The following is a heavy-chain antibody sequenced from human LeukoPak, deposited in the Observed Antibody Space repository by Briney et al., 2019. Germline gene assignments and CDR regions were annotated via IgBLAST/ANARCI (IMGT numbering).Heavy chain of an antibody. CDR2: IYTSGST. CDR3: ASTPIAVAGTVWFDP. CDR1: GGSISSGNYY. J-gene: IGHJ5*02. V-gene: IGHV4-61*02. D-gene: IGHD6-19*01. Sequence: SQTLSLTCTVSGGSISSGNYYWSWIRQPAGKGLEWIGRIYTSGSTNYNPSLKSRVTMSVDTSKNQFSLRLSSVTAADTAVYYCASTPIAVAGTVWFDPWGQGTPVTVSS.